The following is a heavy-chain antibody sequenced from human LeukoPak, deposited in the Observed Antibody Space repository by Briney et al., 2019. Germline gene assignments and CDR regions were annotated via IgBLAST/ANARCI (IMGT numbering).Heavy chain of an antibody. V-gene: IGHV4-59*01. D-gene: IGHD3-10*01. J-gene: IGHJ4*02. CDR2: IYYSGST. CDR3: ARDRDGVSVFDY. CDR1: GGSISSYY. Sequence: TSETLSLICTVSGGSISSYYWSWIRQPPGKGLEWIGYIYYSGSTNYNPSLKSRVTISVDTSKNQFSLKPSSVTAADTAVYYCARDRDGVSVFDYWGQGTLVTVSS.